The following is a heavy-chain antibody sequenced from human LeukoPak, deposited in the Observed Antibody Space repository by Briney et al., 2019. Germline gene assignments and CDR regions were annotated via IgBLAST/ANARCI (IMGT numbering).Heavy chain of an antibody. V-gene: IGHV3-9*01. CDR1: GFTFDGFA. Sequence: GGSLRLSCAASGFTFDGFAMHWVRQAPGKGLEWVSGIDWNSGRIGYADSVKGRFTISRDNAENSLDLQMNSLRVEDTALYYCTKDVSAGGLDHWGQGTLVTVSS. CDR3: TKDVSAGGLDH. J-gene: IGHJ4*02. CDR2: IDWNSGRI. D-gene: IGHD6-13*01.